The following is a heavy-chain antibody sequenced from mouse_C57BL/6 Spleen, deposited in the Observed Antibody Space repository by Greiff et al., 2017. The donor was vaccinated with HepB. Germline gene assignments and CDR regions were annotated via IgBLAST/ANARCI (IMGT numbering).Heavy chain of an antibody. V-gene: IGHV5-9*01. Sequence: EVHLVESGGGLVKPGGSLKLSCAASGFTFSSYTMSWVRQTPEKRLEWVATISGGGGNHYYPDSVEGRFTISRDTAKNTLYLQMSSLRSEDTALYYWARRSLGGAWFAYWGQGTLVTVSA. J-gene: IGHJ3*01. CDR3: ARRSLGGAWFAY. CDR2: ISGGGGNH. CDR1: GFTFSSYT. D-gene: IGHD6-2*01.